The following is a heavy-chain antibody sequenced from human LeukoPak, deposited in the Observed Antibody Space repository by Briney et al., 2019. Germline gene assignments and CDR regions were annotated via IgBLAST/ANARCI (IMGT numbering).Heavy chain of an antibody. Sequence: SETLSLTCAVYGGSFSGYYWSWIRQPPGKGLESIGEINHSGSTNYNPSLKSRFTISVDTSKNQFSLKLSPVTAADTAVYYCARARLDSIVVVPSAIRNNWFDPWGRGTRVPVSS. V-gene: IGHV4-34*01. CDR2: INHSGST. D-gene: IGHD2-2*02. J-gene: IGHJ5*02. CDR1: GGSFSGYY. CDR3: ARARLDSIVVVPSAIRNNWFDP.